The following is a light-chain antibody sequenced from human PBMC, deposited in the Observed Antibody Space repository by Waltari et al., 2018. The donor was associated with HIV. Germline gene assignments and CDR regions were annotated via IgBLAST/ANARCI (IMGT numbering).Light chain of an antibody. CDR1: NIGSKS. CDR3: QVWDTATAHVI. CDR2: YDS. Sequence: SYVVTQPPSVSVAPGQTARISCGGDNIGSKSVHWYQQRPGQAPVLVIYYDSDRPSGIPERFSSSSSGNTDTLTISRVEAGDEADYFCQVWDTATAHVIFGGRTKLTVL. J-gene: IGLJ2*01. V-gene: IGLV3-21*04.